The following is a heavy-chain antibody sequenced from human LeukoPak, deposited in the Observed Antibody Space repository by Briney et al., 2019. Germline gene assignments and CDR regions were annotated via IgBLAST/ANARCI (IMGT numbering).Heavy chain of an antibody. CDR1: GGSISSYS. V-gene: IGHV4-4*07. J-gene: IGHJ2*01. Sequence: SETLSLTCTVSGGSISSYSRSWIRQPAGKGLEWIGRLYTSGSTNYNPSLKSRVTMSPDTSKNQFSLKLSSVTAADTAVYYCARAGSDLGVNWYFDLWGRGTLVTVSS. CDR2: LYTSGST. CDR3: ARAGSDLGVNWYFDL. D-gene: IGHD2-21*01.